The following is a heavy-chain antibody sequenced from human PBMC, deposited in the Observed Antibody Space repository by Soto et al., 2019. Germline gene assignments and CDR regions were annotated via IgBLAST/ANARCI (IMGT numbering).Heavy chain of an antibody. CDR1: GGTFSSYT. CDR2: IIPILGIA. Sequence: SVKVSCKASGGTFSSYTISWVRQAPGQGLEWMGRIIPILGIANYAQKFQGRVTITADKSTSTAYMELSSLRSEDTAVYYCAREGIAAAGTETTEYFQHWGQGTLVTVSS. J-gene: IGHJ1*01. V-gene: IGHV1-69*04. CDR3: AREGIAAAGTETTEYFQH. D-gene: IGHD6-13*01.